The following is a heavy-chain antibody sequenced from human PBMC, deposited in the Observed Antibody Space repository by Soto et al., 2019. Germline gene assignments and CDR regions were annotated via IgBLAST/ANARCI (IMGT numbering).Heavy chain of an antibody. V-gene: IGHV1-69*04. J-gene: IGHJ5*02. CDR3: ARGGAVVVPGAVDRHNWFDP. Sequence: PRQGLEWMGRVIPILGMANYAQKFQGRVTITADKSTSTVYMEMNSLRSEDTAVYYCARGGAVVVPGAVDRHNWFDPWGQGTLVTVSS. CDR2: VIPILGMA. D-gene: IGHD2-2*01.